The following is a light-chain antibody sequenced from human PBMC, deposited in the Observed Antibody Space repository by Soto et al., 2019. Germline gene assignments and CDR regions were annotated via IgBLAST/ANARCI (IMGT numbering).Light chain of an antibody. CDR2: EVN. CDR1: SSDVGLYNY. CDR3: SSYTRGSSAV. V-gene: IGLV2-14*01. Sequence: QSALTQPASVSGSPGQSITISCSGTSSDVGLYNYVSWYQQHPGKVPKLLIYEVNKQPSGVSSRFSGSKSGNTASLTISGLQAEDEAEYYCSSYTRGSSAVFGGGTQLTVL. J-gene: IGLJ7*01.